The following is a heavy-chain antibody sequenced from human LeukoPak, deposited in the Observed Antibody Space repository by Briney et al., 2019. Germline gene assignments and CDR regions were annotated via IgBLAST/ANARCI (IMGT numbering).Heavy chain of an antibody. CDR3: ARARITMVRGVMEFDY. CDR1: GFTFSSYG. D-gene: IGHD3-10*01. J-gene: IGHJ4*02. CDR2: IRYDGSNK. V-gene: IGHV3-30*02. Sequence: GGSLRLSCAASGFTFSSYGMHWVRQAPGKGLEWVAFIRYDGSNKYYADSVKGRFTISRDNSKNTLYLQMNSLGAEDTAVYYCARARITMVRGVMEFDYWGQRTLVTVSS.